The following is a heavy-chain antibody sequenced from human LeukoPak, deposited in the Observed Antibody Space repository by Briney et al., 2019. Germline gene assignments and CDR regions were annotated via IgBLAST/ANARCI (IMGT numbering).Heavy chain of an antibody. Sequence: SETLSLTCTVSGGSISSYYWSWIRQPPGKGLEWIGYIYYSGSTNYNPSLKSRVTISVDTSKNQFSLKLSSVTAADTAVYYCARATGGPVTTSRDVRRYYYYYMDVWGKGTTVTVSS. CDR1: GGSISSYY. V-gene: IGHV4-59*01. D-gene: IGHD4-11*01. CDR2: IYYSGST. CDR3: ARATGGPVTTSRDVRRYYYYYMDV. J-gene: IGHJ6*03.